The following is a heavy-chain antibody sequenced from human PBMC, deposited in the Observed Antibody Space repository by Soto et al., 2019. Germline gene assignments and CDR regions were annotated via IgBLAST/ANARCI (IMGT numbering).Heavy chain of an antibody. Sequence: SETLSLTCTVSGGSISSSSYYWGWIRQPPGKGLEWIGSIYYSGSTYYNPSLKSRVTISVDTSKNQFSLKLSSVTAADTAVYYCARQVIAARFLYYYYGMDVWGQGTTVTVSS. V-gene: IGHV4-39*01. D-gene: IGHD6-6*01. CDR1: GGSISSSSYY. CDR3: ARQVIAARFLYYYYGMDV. J-gene: IGHJ6*02. CDR2: IYYSGST.